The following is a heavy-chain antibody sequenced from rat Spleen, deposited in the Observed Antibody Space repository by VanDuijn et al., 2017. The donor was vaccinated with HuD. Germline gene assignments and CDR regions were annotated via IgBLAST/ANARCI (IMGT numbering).Heavy chain of an antibody. D-gene: IGHD1-5*01. Sequence: EVQLVESDGGLVQPGRSLELSCTASGFTFSDYGMVWVLQAPTKGLEWVASISYDGSSTYYRDSVKGRFTISRDNAKSTLYLQMDSLRSEDTATYYCTTGNNIGTLGYWGQGVMVTVSS. CDR3: TTGNNIGTLGY. J-gene: IGHJ2*01. CDR2: ISYDGSST. CDR1: GFTFSDYG. V-gene: IGHV5-20*01.